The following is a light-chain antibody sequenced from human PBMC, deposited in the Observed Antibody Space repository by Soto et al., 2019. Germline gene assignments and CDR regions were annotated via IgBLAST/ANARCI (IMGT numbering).Light chain of an antibody. CDR3: MHSIQLPIT. CDR1: QSLLHSDGKNY. Sequence: IVVTQTPLSLSVTPGQPASISCKSGQSLLHSDGKNYLYWYLQKPGQSPQLLIYEVSNRFSGVPDRFSGSGSGTDFTLTISRLEAVDVRIYYCMHSIQLPITFGQGTRLEIK. CDR2: EVS. J-gene: IGKJ5*01. V-gene: IGKV2D-29*02.